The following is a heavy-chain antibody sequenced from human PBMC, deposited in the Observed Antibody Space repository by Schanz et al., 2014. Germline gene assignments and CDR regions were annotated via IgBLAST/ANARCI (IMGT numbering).Heavy chain of an antibody. J-gene: IGHJ6*02. CDR3: TTGGRRGYSHYFYGMDV. D-gene: IGHD5-18*01. CDR2: IKTKTDGGTT. V-gene: IGHV3-15*01. CDR1: GLTFSSYA. Sequence: EVQLVESGGGLVQPGGSLRLSCAPTGLTFSSYAMSWVRQAPGKGLEWVGRIKTKTDGGTTDYAAPVKGRFTISRDDSTNTLYLQMNSLKTEDTAVYYCTTGGRRGYSHYFYGMDVWGQGTTVTVSS.